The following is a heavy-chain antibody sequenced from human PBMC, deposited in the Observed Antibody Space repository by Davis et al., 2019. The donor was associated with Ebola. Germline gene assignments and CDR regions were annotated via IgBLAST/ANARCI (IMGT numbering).Heavy chain of an antibody. CDR1: GLTSRTYS. Sequence: PGGSLRLSCPASGLTSRTYSMDWVRQAPGKGLEWVAFIRYDGSNEYYADSVEGRFTISRDNSKNTLYLQMNSLRAEDTAVYYCAKGAGLDVWGKGTTVTVSS. CDR2: IRYDGSNE. V-gene: IGHV3-30*02. D-gene: IGHD6-19*01. CDR3: AKGAGLDV. J-gene: IGHJ6*04.